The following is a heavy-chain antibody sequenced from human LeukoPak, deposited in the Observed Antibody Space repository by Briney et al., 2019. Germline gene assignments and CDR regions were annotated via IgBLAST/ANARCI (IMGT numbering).Heavy chain of an antibody. D-gene: IGHD6-25*01. J-gene: IGHJ6*02. CDR1: GGSISSYY. V-gene: IGHV4-4*07. Sequence: SETLSLTCTVSGGSISSYYWSWIRQPAGKGLEWIGRIYTSGSTNYNPSLKSRVTMSVDTSKNQFSLKLSSVTAADTAVYYCARGYSSGWYYYGMDVWGQGTTVTVSS. CDR3: ARGYSSGWYYYGMDV. CDR2: IYTSGST.